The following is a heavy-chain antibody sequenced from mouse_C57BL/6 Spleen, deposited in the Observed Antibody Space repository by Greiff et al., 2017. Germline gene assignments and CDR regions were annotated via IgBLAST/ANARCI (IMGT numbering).Heavy chain of an antibody. J-gene: IGHJ2*01. CDR2: IHPNSGST. Sequence: QVQLQQPGAELVKPGASVKLSCKASGYTFTSYWMHWVKQRPGQGLEWIGMIHPNSGSTNYNEKFKSKATLTVDKSSSTAYMQLSSLTSEDSAVYYCARGGYDYERGYYFDYWGQGTTLTGSS. D-gene: IGHD2-4*01. CDR3: ARGGYDYERGYYFDY. CDR1: GYTFTSYW. V-gene: IGHV1-64*01.